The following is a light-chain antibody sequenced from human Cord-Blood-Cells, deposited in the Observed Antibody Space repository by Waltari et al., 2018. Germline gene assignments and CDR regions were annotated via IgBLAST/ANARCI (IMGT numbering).Light chain of an antibody. CDR1: TSDVGSYNL. Sequence: QSALTQPASVSGSPGQSITISFTGTTSDVGSYNLFSVYQQHPGKSPKPMFYEGRKRPSGVSNRFSGSKSGNTASLTISGLQAEDEADYYCCSYAGSSTLVFGGGTKLTVL. J-gene: IGLJ3*02. CDR3: CSYAGSSTLV. CDR2: EGR. V-gene: IGLV2-23*01.